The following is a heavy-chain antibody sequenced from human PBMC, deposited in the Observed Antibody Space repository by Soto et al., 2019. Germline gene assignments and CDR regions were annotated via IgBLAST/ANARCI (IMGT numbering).Heavy chain of an antibody. J-gene: IGHJ4*02. CDR3: AREDRTFEWLLDH. D-gene: IGHD3-3*01. V-gene: IGHV3-13*04. CDR2: VGRTGAT. Sequence: EVQLVESGGGLVQHGGSLRLSCAASGFTFDEYDMHWVRQAPGKGLEWVSAVGRTGATYYADSLKGRFTISRENAKNSFHLQVDSLRAEDTGVSYCAREDRTFEWLLDHWGLGTLVTVSS. CDR1: GFTFDEYD.